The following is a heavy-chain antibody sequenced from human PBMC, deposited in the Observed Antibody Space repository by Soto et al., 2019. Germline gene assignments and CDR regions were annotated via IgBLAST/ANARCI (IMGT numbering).Heavy chain of an antibody. D-gene: IGHD1-7*01. CDR2: INHSGST. Sequence: SETLSLTCAVYGGSFSGYYWSWIRQPPGKGLEWIGEINHSGSTNYNPSLKSRVTISVDTSKNQFSLKLSSVTAADTAVYYCARGGLGNWNYVYGSYYYYGMDVWGQGTTVTVSS. CDR3: ARGGLGNWNYVYGSYYYYGMDV. J-gene: IGHJ6*02. V-gene: IGHV4-34*01. CDR1: GGSFSGYY.